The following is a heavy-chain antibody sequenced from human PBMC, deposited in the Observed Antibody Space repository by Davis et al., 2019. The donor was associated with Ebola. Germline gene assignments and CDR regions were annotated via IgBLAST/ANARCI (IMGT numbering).Heavy chain of an antibody. J-gene: IGHJ6*02. V-gene: IGHV1-69*06. CDR1: GGTFSSYA. CDR3: ARDLSALSYYYYGMDV. Sequence: SVKVSCKASGGTFSSYAISWVRQAPGQGLEWMGGIIPIFGTANYAQKFQGRVTITADKSTNTAYMELSSLRSEDTAVYYCARDLSALSYYYYGMDVWGQGTTVTVSS. D-gene: IGHD3-16*02. CDR2: IIPIFGTA.